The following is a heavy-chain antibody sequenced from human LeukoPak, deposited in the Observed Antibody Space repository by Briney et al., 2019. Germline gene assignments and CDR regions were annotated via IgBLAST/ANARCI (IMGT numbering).Heavy chain of an antibody. CDR3: ARASYSGSYLDY. CDR2: MNPNSGNT. V-gene: IGHV1-8*02. D-gene: IGHD1-26*01. Sequence: ASVKVSCKASGGTFSSYTISWVRQAPGQGLEWMGWMNPNSGNTGYAQKFQGRVTMTRNTSISTAYMELSSLRSEDTAVYYCARASYSGSYLDYWGQGTLVTVSS. J-gene: IGHJ4*02. CDR1: GGTFSSYT.